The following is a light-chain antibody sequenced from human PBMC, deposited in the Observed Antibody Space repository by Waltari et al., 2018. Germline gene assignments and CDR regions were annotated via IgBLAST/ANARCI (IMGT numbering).Light chain of an antibody. CDR1: NIGAKR. CDR3: QVWDTSADHLVV. J-gene: IGLJ2*01. V-gene: IGLV3-21*04. Sequence: SYVLTQPSSGSVAPGKTASITCGGNNIGAKRVNWYQQKPGQAPILLIYFDSNRRAGIPDRITGSNAAHTATLTISRVEAGDEAAYYCQVWDTSADHLVVFGGGTNLTVV. CDR2: FDS.